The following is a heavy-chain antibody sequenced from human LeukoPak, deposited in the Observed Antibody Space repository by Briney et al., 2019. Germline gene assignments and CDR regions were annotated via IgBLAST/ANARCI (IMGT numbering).Heavy chain of an antibody. CDR3: AKDGVVAALGDNWFDP. Sequence: GGSLRLSCAASGFTFDDYGMHWVRQAPGKGLEWVSFISWEGGTTYYADSVKGRFTISRDNSKNSLYPQMSSLRAEDTAFYYCAKDGVVAALGDNWFDPWGQGTLVTVSS. V-gene: IGHV3-43D*03. J-gene: IGHJ5*02. CDR2: ISWEGGTT. D-gene: IGHD2-15*01. CDR1: GFTFDDYG.